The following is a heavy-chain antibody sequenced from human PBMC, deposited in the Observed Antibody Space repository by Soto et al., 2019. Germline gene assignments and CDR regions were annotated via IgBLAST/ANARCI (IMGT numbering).Heavy chain of an antibody. CDR2: IYYNGNT. CDR3: ARASLETAMVDWFDP. V-gene: IGHV4-30-4*01. Sequence: GDCRSIINQPPGKGLEWIGYIYYNGNTYYNPSLQSRVTISVDTSKTQFSLKLSSVTAADTAVYYCARASLETAMVDWFDPWGQGTLGTVSS. CDR1: GDC. J-gene: IGHJ5*02. D-gene: IGHD5-18*01.